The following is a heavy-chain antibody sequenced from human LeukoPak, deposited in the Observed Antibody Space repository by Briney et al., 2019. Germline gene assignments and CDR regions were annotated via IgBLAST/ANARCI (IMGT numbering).Heavy chain of an antibody. J-gene: IGHJ3*02. D-gene: IGHD3-10*01. CDR2: IWYDGSNK. V-gene: IGHV3-33*01. Sequence: QPGRSLRLSCAASGFTFSSYGMHWVRQAPGKGLEWVAVIWYDGSNKYYADSVKGRFTISRDNSKNTLYLQMNSLRAEDTAVYYCARDANYCGSGSDAFDIWGQGTMVTVSS. CDR1: GFTFSSYG. CDR3: ARDANYCGSGSDAFDI.